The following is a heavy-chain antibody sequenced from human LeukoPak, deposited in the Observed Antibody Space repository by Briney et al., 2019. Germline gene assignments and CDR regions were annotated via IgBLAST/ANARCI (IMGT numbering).Heavy chain of an antibody. V-gene: IGHV1-69*05. CDR3: ARSQGGSSGYLNQCCGWFDP. J-gene: IGHJ5*02. CDR2: IIPIFGTA. D-gene: IGHD3-22*01. CDR1: GGTFSSYA. Sequence: SVKVSCKASGGTFSSYAISWVRQAPGQGLEWMGGIIPIFGTANYAQKFQGRVTITTDESTSTAYMELSSLRSEDTAVYYCARSQGGSSGYLNQCCGWFDPWGQGTMVTVSS.